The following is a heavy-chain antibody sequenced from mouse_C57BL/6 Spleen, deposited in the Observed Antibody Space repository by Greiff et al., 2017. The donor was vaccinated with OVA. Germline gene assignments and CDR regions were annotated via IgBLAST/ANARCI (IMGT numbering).Heavy chain of an antibody. D-gene: IGHD1-1*01. CDR2: IHPNSGST. CDR1: GYTFTSYW. CDR3: ARDLITTVVATEYFDY. V-gene: IGHV1-64*01. J-gene: IGHJ2*01. Sequence: VQLQQPGAELVKPGASVKLSCKASGYTFTSYWMHWVKQRPGQGLEWIGMIHPNSGSTNYNEKFKSKATLTVDKSSSTAYMQLSSLTSEDSAVYYCARDLITTVVATEYFDYWGQGTTLTVSS.